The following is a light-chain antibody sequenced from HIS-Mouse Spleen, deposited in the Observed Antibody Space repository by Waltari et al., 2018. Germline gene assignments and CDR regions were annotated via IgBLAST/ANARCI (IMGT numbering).Light chain of an antibody. CDR1: SSDVGGYNY. V-gene: IGLV2-14*01. J-gene: IGLJ2*01. Sequence: QSALTQPASVSGSPGQSITISCTGTSSDVGGYNYVSWYQQHPGKAPKLLIYEVSNRPSGVSSRCSGSKSGNTASLTISVLQAEDEADYYCSSYTSSSTVVFGGGTKLTVL. CDR3: SSYTSSSTVV. CDR2: EVS.